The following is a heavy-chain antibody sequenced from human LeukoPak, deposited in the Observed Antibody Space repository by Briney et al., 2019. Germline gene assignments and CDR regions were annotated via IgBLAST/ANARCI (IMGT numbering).Heavy chain of an antibody. CDR2: IYYSGST. CDR1: GVSISSGGYY. V-gene: IGHV4-31*03. D-gene: IGHD1-26*01. J-gene: IGHJ3*02. CDR3: ARDANSGSYYLHGAFDI. Sequence: NPSQTLSLTCTVSGVSISSGGYYWSWIRQHPGKGLEWIGYIYYSGSTYYNPCLKSRVTISVDTSKNQFSLKLSSVTAADTAVYYCARDANSGSYYLHGAFDIWGQGTMVTVSS.